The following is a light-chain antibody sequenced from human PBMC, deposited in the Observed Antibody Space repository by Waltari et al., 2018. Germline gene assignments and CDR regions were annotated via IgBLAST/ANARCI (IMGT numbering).Light chain of an antibody. J-gene: IGKJ4*01. Sequence: EIVMTQSPPSLPVTPGEPASISRRSSQSLQHTDGNNYLEWYLQKPGQSPRLLIYLGSNRASGVPDRFSGSGSGTDFTLKISRVEAEDVGVYYCMQGRQTRLTFGGGTKVELK. V-gene: IGKV2-28*01. CDR3: MQGRQTRLT. CDR1: QSLQHTDGNNY. CDR2: LGS.